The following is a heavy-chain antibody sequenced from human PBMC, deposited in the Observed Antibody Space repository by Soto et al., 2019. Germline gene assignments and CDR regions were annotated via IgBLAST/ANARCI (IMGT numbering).Heavy chain of an antibody. Sequence: PGGSLRLSWAASGFTFGNYAMSWVRQAPGKGLEWVSLVSATAGTTYYTDSVKGRFTISRDNSRNTVYLQMNSLRADATAGYYWAKDRLAGVFDYWGQGTLVTVSS. CDR3: AKDRLAGVFDY. V-gene: IGHV3-23*01. D-gene: IGHD3-16*01. CDR1: GFTFGNYA. J-gene: IGHJ4*02. CDR2: VSATAGTT.